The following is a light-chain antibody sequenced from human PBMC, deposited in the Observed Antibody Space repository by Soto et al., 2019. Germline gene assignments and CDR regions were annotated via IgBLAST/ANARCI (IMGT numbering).Light chain of an antibody. CDR1: QGISSY. J-gene: IGKJ1*01. V-gene: IGKV1-9*01. CDR2: AAS. Sequence: DIQLTQSPSFLSASVGDRVTITCRASQGISSYLAWYQQKPGKAPKLLIYAASTLHSGVPSRFSGSGSGTEFTLTISSLQSEDFAAYYCQQLNSYPWTFGQGTKVDIK. CDR3: QQLNSYPWT.